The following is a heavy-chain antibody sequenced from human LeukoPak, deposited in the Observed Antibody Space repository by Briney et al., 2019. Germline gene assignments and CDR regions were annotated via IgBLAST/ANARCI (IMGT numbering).Heavy chain of an antibody. V-gene: IGHV1-2*04. CDR3: ARGGAGIAAAGTSYYYYYGMDV. CDR2: INPNSGGT. D-gene: IGHD6-13*01. CDR1: GYTFTGYY. Sequence: ASVKVSCKASGYTFTGYYMHWVRQAPGQGLEWMGWINPNSGGTNYAQKFQGWVTMTRDTSISTAYMELSGLRSDDTAVYYCARGGAGIAAAGTSYYYYYGMDVWGQGTTVTVSS. J-gene: IGHJ6*02.